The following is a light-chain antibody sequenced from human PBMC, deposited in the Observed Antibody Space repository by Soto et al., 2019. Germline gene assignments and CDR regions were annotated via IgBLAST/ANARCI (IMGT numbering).Light chain of an antibody. J-gene: IGKJ1*01. Sequence: DIPMTQSPSSVSASVGDRVTIICRASQDIGTWLAWYQQKAGRTPKRLIYGASTLQSGVPSRFSGSGSGTDVTLTISSLQAEDFASYYCHQANSYPWTFGQGTTVEI. CDR3: HQANSYPWT. CDR1: QDIGTW. V-gene: IGKV1-12*01. CDR2: GAS.